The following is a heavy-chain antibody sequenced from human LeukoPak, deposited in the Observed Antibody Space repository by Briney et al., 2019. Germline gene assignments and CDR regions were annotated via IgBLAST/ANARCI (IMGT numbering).Heavy chain of an antibody. J-gene: IGHJ4*02. CDR3: ARLSSPHYGDYGY. CDR2: IYYSGST. D-gene: IGHD4-17*01. Sequence: SETLSLTCTVSGGSISSSSYYWGWIRQPPGKGLEWIGSIYYSGSTYYNPSLKSRVTISVDTSKNQFSLKLSSVTAADTAVYYCARLSSPHYGDYGYWGQGTLVTVSS. V-gene: IGHV4-39*07. CDR1: GGSISSSSYY.